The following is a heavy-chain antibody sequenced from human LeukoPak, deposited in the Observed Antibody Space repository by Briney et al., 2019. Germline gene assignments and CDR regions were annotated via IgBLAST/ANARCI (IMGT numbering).Heavy chain of an antibody. CDR1: GGSFSGYY. Sequence: PSETLSLTCAVYGGSFSGYYWSWLRQPPGKGLEWIGEINHSGSTNYNPSLKSRVTISVDTSKNQFSLKLSSVTAADTAVYYCARGRRPRIVVVPAAPRGGFDYWGQGTLLTVSS. J-gene: IGHJ4*02. D-gene: IGHD2-2*01. CDR3: ARGRRPRIVVVPAAPRGGFDY. V-gene: IGHV4-34*01. CDR2: INHSGST.